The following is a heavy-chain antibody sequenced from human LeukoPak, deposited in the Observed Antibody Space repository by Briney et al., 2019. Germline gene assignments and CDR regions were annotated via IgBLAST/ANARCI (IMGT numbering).Heavy chain of an antibody. J-gene: IGHJ4*02. Sequence: SETLSLTCTVSGGSISSYYWSWIRQPPGKGLEWIGYIYYSGSTNYNPSLKSRVTISVDTSKNQFSLKLSSVTAADTAVYYCARLLAVVPAAFFDYWGQGTLATVSS. CDR2: IYYSGST. CDR3: ARLLAVVPAAFFDY. V-gene: IGHV4-59*01. D-gene: IGHD2-2*01. CDR1: GGSISSYY.